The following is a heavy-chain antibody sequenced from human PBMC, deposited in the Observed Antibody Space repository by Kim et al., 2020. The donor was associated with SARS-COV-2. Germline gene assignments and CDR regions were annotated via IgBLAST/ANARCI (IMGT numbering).Heavy chain of an antibody. D-gene: IGHD1-1*01. CDR3: AKVTPGNYPRPYDY. CDR2: ISSGGTLK. J-gene: IGHJ4*02. V-gene: IGHV3-30*18. CDR1: GFTFKLYG. Sequence: GGSLRLSCAASGFTFKLYGMHWVRQAPGKGLEWVAYISSGGTLKYYADSVEGRFTISRDDYKNTLDRRMGSLTTEHTAVYFCAKVTPGNYPRPYDYCGQGTLVTVSS.